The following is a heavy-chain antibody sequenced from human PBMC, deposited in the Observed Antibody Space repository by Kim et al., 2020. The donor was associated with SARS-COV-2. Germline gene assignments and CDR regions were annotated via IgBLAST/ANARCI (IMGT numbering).Heavy chain of an antibody. J-gene: IGHJ4*02. CDR2: INHSGST. D-gene: IGHD5-18*01. CDR1: GGSFSGYY. Sequence: SETLSLTCAVYGGSFSGYYWSWIRQPPGKGLEWIGEINHSGSTNYNPSLKSRVTISVDTSKNQFSLKLSSVTAADTAVYYCARDVGYSHYFDYWGQGTLVTVSS. CDR3: ARDVGYSHYFDY. V-gene: IGHV4-34*01.